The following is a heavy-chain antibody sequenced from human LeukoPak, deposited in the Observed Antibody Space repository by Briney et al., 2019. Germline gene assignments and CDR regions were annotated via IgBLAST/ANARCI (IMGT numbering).Heavy chain of an antibody. Sequence: PSETLSLTCTVSGGSISSSSYYWGWIRQPPGKGLEWIGSIYYSGSTYYNPSLKSRVTISVDTSKNQFSLKLSSVTAADTAVYYCARDSGSYSGPFDYWGQGTLVTVSS. CDR3: ARDSGSYSGPFDY. D-gene: IGHD1-26*01. J-gene: IGHJ4*02. CDR1: GGSISSSSYY. V-gene: IGHV4-39*07. CDR2: IYYSGST.